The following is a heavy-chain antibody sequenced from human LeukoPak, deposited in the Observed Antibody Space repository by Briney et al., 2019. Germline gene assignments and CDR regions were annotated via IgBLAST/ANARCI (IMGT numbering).Heavy chain of an antibody. CDR2: IYCSGST. Sequence: PSETLSLTCAVSGGSISNYYWSWIRQPPGKGLEWIGYIYCSGSTNYNPSLKSRVTISVDTSKNQFSLKLSSVTAADTAVYYCARDFLDDYRYYYYGMDVWGQGTTVTVSS. CDR1: GGSISNYY. D-gene: IGHD5-12*01. J-gene: IGHJ6*02. V-gene: IGHV4-59*01. CDR3: ARDFLDDYRYYYYGMDV.